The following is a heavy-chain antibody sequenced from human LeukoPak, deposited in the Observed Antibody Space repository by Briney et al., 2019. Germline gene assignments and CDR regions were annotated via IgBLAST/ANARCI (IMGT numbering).Heavy chain of an antibody. CDR2: IYYSGST. J-gene: IGHJ3*02. D-gene: IGHD2-2*01. Sequence: SQTLSLTCTVSGGSISSGGYYWSWIRQHPGKGLEWIGYIYYSGSTYYNPSLKSRVTISVDTSKNQFSLKLSSVTAADTAVYYCARGETEYRSCGAFDIWGQGTMVTVSS. CDR1: GGSISSGGYY. V-gene: IGHV4-31*03. CDR3: ARGETEYRSCGAFDI.